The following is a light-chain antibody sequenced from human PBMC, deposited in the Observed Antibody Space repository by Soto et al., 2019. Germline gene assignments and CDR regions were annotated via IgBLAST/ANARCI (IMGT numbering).Light chain of an antibody. J-gene: IGLJ2*01. V-gene: IGLV2-8*01. CDR1: SSDVGAYNF. CDR3: SSYAGSGILI. CDR2: EVN. Sequence: QSALTQPPSASGSPGQSGTISCTGSSSDVGAYNFVSWYRQHPGKAPELLIYEVNKRPSGVPDCFSGSKSGNTASLTVSGLHSEDEADYSCSSYAGSGILIFGGGTKLTVL.